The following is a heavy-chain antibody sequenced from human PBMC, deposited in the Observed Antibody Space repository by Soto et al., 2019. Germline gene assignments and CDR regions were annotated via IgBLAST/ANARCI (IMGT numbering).Heavy chain of an antibody. CDR2: ISLSGNT. J-gene: IGHJ4*02. D-gene: IGHD3-22*01. CDR1: GGSITNTDW. CDR3: ASRGSSGPF. Sequence: QVQLQESGPGLVKPSGTLSLTCAVSGGSITNTDWWTWVPQPPGMGLEWVGDISLSGNTNYNPSLEGRPAISLDKSTNQFSLILNSGTAADTAVYYCASRGSSGPFWGQGTLVTVSS. V-gene: IGHV4-4*02.